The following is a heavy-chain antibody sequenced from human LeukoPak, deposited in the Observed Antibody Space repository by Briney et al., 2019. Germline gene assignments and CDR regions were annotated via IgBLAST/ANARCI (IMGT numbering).Heavy chain of an antibody. CDR1: GGSISSGGFS. D-gene: IGHD5-18*01. CDR2: IYHSGST. Sequence: SQTLSLTCAVSGGSISSGGFSWSWIRQPPGKGLEWIGYIYHSGSTYYNPSLKSRVTISVDRSKNQFSLKLSSVTAADTAVYYCARGYSSFDYWGQGTLVTVSS. CDR3: ARGYSSFDY. V-gene: IGHV4-30-2*01. J-gene: IGHJ4*02.